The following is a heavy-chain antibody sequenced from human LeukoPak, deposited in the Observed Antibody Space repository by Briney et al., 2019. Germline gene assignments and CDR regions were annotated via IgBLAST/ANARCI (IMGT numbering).Heavy chain of an antibody. J-gene: IGHJ4*02. CDR1: GGSISSGSYY. CDR2: IYTSGST. CDR3: ARGVFPDYYDSSGYRFDY. V-gene: IGHV4-61*02. Sequence: SETLSLTCTVSGGSISSGSYYWSWIRQPAGKGLEWIGRIYTSGSTNYNSSLKSRVTISVDTSKNQFSLKLSSVTAADTAVYYCARGVFPDYYDSSGYRFDYWGQGTLVTVSS. D-gene: IGHD3-22*01.